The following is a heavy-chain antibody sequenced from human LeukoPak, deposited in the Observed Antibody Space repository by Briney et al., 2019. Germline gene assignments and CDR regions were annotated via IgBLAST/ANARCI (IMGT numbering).Heavy chain of an antibody. CDR3: PRGGRVYCSSTSCYGSLAY. J-gene: IGHJ4*02. V-gene: IGHV4-34*01. D-gene: IGHD2-2*01. Sequence: PSETLSLTCAVYGGSFSGYYWSWIRQPPGKGLEWIGEINHSGSTNYNPSLKSRVTISVDTSKNQFSLKLSSVTAADTAVYYCPRGGRVYCSSTSCYGSLAYWGQGTLVTVSS. CDR1: GGSFSGYY. CDR2: INHSGST.